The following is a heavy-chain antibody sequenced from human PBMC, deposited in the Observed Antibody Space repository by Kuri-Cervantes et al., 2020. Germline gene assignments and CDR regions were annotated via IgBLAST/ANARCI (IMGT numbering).Heavy chain of an antibody. V-gene: IGHV4-39*01. J-gene: IGHJ6*03. CDR2: IYYSGST. CDR3: ARHRRDYYYYMDV. CDR1: GGSISSSSYY. Sequence: ESLKISCTVSGGSISSSSYYWGWIRQPPGKGLEWIGSIYYSGSTYYNPSLKSRVTISVDTSKNQFSLKLSSVTAADTAVYYCARHRRDYYYYMDVWGKGTTVTVSS.